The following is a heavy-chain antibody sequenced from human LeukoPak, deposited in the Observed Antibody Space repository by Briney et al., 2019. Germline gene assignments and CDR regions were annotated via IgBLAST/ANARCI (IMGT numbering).Heavy chain of an antibody. J-gene: IGHJ4*02. CDR1: GGSFSGYY. CDR3: ARSRRMVQGYFDY. V-gene: IGHV4-34*01. D-gene: IGHD3-10*01. Sequence: PSETLSLTCAVYGGSFSGYYWSRIRQPPGKGLDWSGEINQSGSTNYNPSLKSRVTMSVDTSKNQFSLKLSSVTAADTAVYYCARSRRMVQGYFDYWGQGTLVTVSS. CDR2: INQSGST.